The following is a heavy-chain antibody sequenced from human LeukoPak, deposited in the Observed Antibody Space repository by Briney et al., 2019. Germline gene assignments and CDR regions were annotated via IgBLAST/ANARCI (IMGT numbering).Heavy chain of an antibody. V-gene: IGHV3-15*07. J-gene: IGHJ4*02. CDR3: TTGIDDGGGY. CDR2: IKTRADGETT. Sequence: PGGSLRLPCVASGFIFSNAWMNWVRQAPGKGLEWVGRIKTRADGETTDYPAPVQGRFTISRDDSIDTVFLQLNSLRTDDTGVYYCTTGIDDGGGYWGQGTLVTVSS. CDR1: GFIFSNAW. D-gene: IGHD3-16*01.